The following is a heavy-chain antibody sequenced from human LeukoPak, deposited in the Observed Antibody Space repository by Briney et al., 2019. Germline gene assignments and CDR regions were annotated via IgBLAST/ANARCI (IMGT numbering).Heavy chain of an antibody. Sequence: GASVKVSCKASGYTFTSYGISWVRQAPGQGLEWMGWISAYNGNTNYAQKLQGRVTTTTDTSTSTAYMELRSLRSDDTAVYYCARDEGSQWLGEDYYYYYGMDVWGQGTTVTVSS. D-gene: IGHD6-19*01. CDR1: GYTFTSYG. V-gene: IGHV1-18*01. CDR2: ISAYNGNT. CDR3: ARDEGSQWLGEDYYYYYGMDV. J-gene: IGHJ6*02.